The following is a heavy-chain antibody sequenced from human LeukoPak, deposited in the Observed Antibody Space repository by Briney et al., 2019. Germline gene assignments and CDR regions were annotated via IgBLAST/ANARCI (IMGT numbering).Heavy chain of an antibody. V-gene: IGHV3-23*01. CDR1: GFTFSSYA. CDR3: ARDLSGWYDY. CDR2: ISGSGGST. Sequence: GGSLRLSCAASGFTFSSYAMSWVRQAPGKGLEWVSGISGSGGSTYYADSVKGRFTISRDNSKNTLYLQMNSLRAEDTAVYYCARDLSGWYDYWGQGTLVTVSS. D-gene: IGHD6-19*01. J-gene: IGHJ4*02.